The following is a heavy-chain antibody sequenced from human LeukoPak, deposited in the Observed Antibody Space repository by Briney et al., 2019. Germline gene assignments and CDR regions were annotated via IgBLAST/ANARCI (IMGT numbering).Heavy chain of an antibody. D-gene: IGHD2-2*01. Sequence: GGSLRLSCAASGFSFNTYSMNWVRQAPGKGLEWVSSISSSSAHIFYANSVKGRFSISRDNAKNSLYLQMNSLRVEDTAVYYCTSRYCTTTNCYSFDNWGQGTMVTVSS. CDR2: ISSSSAHI. CDR1: GFSFNTYS. CDR3: TSRYCTTTNCYSFDN. J-gene: IGHJ3*02. V-gene: IGHV3-21*06.